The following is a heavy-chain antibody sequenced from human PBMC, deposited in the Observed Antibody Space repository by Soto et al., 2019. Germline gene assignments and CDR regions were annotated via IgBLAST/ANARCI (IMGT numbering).Heavy chain of an antibody. D-gene: IGHD3-3*01. V-gene: IGHV4-39*01. Sequence: SETLSLTCTVSGGSISSSSYYWGWIRQPPGKGLEWIGSIYYSGSTYYNPSLKSRVTISVDTSKNQFSLKLSSVTAADTAVYYCARHSAHYDFCSGYYTGPGPYYYGMAVWGQGPTVT. CDR1: GGSISSSSYY. CDR2: IYYSGST. J-gene: IGHJ6*02. CDR3: ARHSAHYDFCSGYYTGPGPYYYGMAV.